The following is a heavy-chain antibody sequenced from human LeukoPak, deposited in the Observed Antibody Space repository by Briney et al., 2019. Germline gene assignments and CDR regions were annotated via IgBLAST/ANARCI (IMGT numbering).Heavy chain of an antibody. J-gene: IGHJ4*02. Sequence: ASVKVSCKASGYTLTAYYMHWVRQAPGQGLEWMGRINPNSGGTNYAQKFQGRVTMTRDTSISTVYMELSRLRSDDTAVCYCARVGYYESSGYYEYWGQGTLVTVSS. CDR1: GYTLTAYY. D-gene: IGHD3-22*01. CDR2: INPNSGGT. CDR3: ARVGYYESSGYYEY. V-gene: IGHV1-2*06.